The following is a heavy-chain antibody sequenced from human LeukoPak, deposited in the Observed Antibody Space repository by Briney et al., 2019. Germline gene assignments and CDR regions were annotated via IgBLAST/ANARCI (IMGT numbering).Heavy chain of an antibody. Sequence: SETLSLTCTVSGGSISSYYWSWIRHPPGKGLEWIGYIYYSGSTNYNPSLKSRVTISVDTSKNQFSLKLSSVTAADTAVYYCARGQVVAATRNWFDPWGQGTLVTVSS. J-gene: IGHJ5*02. V-gene: IGHV4-59*01. CDR1: GGSISSYY. CDR3: ARGQVVAATRNWFDP. CDR2: IYYSGST. D-gene: IGHD2-15*01.